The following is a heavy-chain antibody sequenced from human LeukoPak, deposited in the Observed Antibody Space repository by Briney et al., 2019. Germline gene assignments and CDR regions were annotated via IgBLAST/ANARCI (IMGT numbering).Heavy chain of an antibody. CDR2: IYHSGSA. D-gene: IGHD1-26*01. J-gene: IGHJ3*02. V-gene: IGHV4-30-2*01. CDR1: GGSFSSDDYY. CDR3: ARVGGGSGSSDAFDI. Sequence: SETLSLTCTVSGGSFSSDDYYWSWIRQPPGKGLEWIGYIYHSGSAYYNPSLKSRVTISVDRSKNQFSLKLSSVTAADTAVYYCARVGGGSGSSDAFDIWGQGTMVTVSS.